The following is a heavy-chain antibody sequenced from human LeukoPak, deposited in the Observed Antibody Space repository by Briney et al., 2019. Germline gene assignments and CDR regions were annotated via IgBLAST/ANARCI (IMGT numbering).Heavy chain of an antibody. Sequence: GGSLRLSCAASGFTFSSYAMSWVRQAPGKGLEWVSAISGSGGSTYYADSVKGRFTISRDNSKNTLYLQMNSLRAEDTAVYYCAKESIGHYGSGKGACDYWGQGTLVTVSS. D-gene: IGHD3-10*01. J-gene: IGHJ4*02. CDR2: ISGSGGST. CDR1: GFTFSSYA. CDR3: AKESIGHYGSGKGACDY. V-gene: IGHV3-23*01.